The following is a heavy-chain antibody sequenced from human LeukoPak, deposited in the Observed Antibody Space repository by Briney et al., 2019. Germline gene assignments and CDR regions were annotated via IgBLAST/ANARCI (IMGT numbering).Heavy chain of an antibody. V-gene: IGHV3-21*01. J-gene: IGHJ4*02. CDR3: ARGLRSSGYYYFDY. Sequence: GGSLRLSCAASGFTFSSYSMNWVRQAPGKGLEWVSSISSSSSYIYYADSVKGRFTISRDNAKNSLYLQMNSLRAEDTAVYYCARGLRSSGYYYFDYWGQGTLATVSS. CDR1: GFTFSSYS. D-gene: IGHD3-22*01. CDR2: ISSSSSYI.